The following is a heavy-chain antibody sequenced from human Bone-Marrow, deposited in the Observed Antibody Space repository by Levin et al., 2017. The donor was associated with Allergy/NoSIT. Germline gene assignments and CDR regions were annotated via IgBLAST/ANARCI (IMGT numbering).Heavy chain of an antibody. J-gene: IGHJ4*02. CDR2: IDTTSFSI. Sequence: GGSRLSCAASGFMFSTYYMTWLRQAPGKGLEWVSTIDTTSFSINYAKSVKGRFTISRDNDRNSLYLQMNRLRADDTAVYYCARSRNGDCGRYYFDYWGQGTLVTVSS. V-gene: IGHV3-11*01. D-gene: IGHD4-17*01. CDR1: GFMFSTYY. CDR3: ARSRNGDCGRYYFDY.